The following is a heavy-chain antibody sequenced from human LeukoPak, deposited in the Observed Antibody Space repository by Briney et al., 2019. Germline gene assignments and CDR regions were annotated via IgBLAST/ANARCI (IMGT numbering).Heavy chain of an antibody. CDR1: GGSISSSSYY. V-gene: IGHV4-39*07. CDR3: ARDLPYYYDSSGYYLTTDY. Sequence: SETLSLTCTVSGGSISSSSYYWGWIRQPPGKGLEWIGSIYYSGSTYYNPSLRSRVTISVDTSKNQFSLKLSSVTAADTAVYYCARDLPYYYDSSGYYLTTDYWGQGTLVTVSS. D-gene: IGHD3-22*01. J-gene: IGHJ4*02. CDR2: IYYSGST.